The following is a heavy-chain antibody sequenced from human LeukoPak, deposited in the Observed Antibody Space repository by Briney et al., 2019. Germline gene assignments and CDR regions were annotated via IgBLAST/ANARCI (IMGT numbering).Heavy chain of an antibody. CDR3: ARDRLANYGILTGYYLPGDAFDI. V-gene: IGHV3-23*01. Sequence: GESLRLSCAASGFTFSTYALSWVRQAPGKGLEWVSSIRGSDGSTYYADSVKGRFTISRDNSKNTLYLQMNSLRAEDTAVYYCARDRLANYGILTGYYLPGDAFDIWGQGTMVTVSS. CDR2: IRGSDGST. CDR1: GFTFSTYA. D-gene: IGHD3-9*01. J-gene: IGHJ3*02.